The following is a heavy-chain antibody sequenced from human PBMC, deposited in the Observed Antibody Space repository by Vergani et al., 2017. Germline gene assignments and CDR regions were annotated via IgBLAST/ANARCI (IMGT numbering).Heavy chain of an antibody. CDR2: IRYDGSNK. V-gene: IGHV3-30*02. CDR3: AKDYGWPRVRGWNQRNWFDP. D-gene: IGHD3-10*01. CDR1: GFTFSSYG. Sequence: QVQLVESGGGVVQPGGSLRLSCAASGFTFSSYGMHWVRQAPGKGLEWVAFIRYDGSNKYYADSVKGRFTISRDNSKNTLYLQMNSLRAEDTAVYYCAKDYGWPRVRGWNQRNWFDPWGQGTLVTVSS. J-gene: IGHJ5*02.